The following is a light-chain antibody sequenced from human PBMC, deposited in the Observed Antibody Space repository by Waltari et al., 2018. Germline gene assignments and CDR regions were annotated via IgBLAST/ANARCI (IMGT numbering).Light chain of an antibody. Sequence: DIQMTQSPSSLSASVGDRVTITCRASQSISRYLNWYQQKPGKAPKLLIYAASNLQSGVPSRFSGSGSGTYFTLTISSLQPEDFATYYCQQSYSTPLSTFGQGTKLEIK. V-gene: IGKV1-39*01. CDR1: QSISRY. CDR3: QQSYSTPLST. J-gene: IGKJ2*01. CDR2: AAS.